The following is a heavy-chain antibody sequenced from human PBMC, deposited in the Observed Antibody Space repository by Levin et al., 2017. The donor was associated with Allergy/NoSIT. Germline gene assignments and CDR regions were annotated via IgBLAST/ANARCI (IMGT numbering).Heavy chain of an antibody. J-gene: IGHJ6*02. V-gene: IGHV3-23*01. CDR2: MSGGGART. D-gene: IGHD2-8*01. CDR1: GFTLSNYA. CDR3: AKINGVVPSESGMYYGMDV. Sequence: QTGGSLRLSCAASGFTLSNYAMSWVRQAPGKGLEWVSVMSGGGARTYYADSVKGRFTISRDNSKQMLYLQMNTLRAEDSAEYYCAKINGVVPSESGMYYGMDVWGQGTTVTVSS.